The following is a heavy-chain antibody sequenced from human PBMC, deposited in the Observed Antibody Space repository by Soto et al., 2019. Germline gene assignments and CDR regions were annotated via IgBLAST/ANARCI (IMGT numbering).Heavy chain of an antibody. CDR3: ARDMIRDGSGSSYEYYYMDV. CDR1: GYTFTSYG. D-gene: IGHD3-10*01. V-gene: IGHV1-18*01. Sequence: ASVKVSCKASGYTFTSYGISWVRQAPGQGLEWMGWISAYNGNTNYAQKLQGRVTMTTDTSTSTAYMELRSLRSDDTAVYYCARDMIRDGSGSSYEYYYMDVWGQGTPVTVAS. CDR2: ISAYNGNT. J-gene: IGHJ6*03.